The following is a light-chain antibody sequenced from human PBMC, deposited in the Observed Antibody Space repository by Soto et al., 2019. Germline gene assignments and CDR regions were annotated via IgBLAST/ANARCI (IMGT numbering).Light chain of an antibody. CDR1: QTVTSSH. CDR3: HQYDSSPWT. V-gene: IGKV3-20*01. CDR2: AAS. Sequence: NVLTQSPGTLSLSAGERATLSCRASQTVTSSHLAWYQQRPGQAPRLLIYAASSRATGIPDRFGGSGSGRDFTLTISRREPEDFAVYYCHQYDSSPWTFGQGTKVEIK. J-gene: IGKJ1*01.